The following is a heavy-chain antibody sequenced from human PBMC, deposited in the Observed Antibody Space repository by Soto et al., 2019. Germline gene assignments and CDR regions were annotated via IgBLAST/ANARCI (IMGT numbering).Heavy chain of an antibody. CDR2: IYTSGST. CDR3: AREVVTPPDYYGMDV. CDR1: GGSISSYY. D-gene: IGHD2-15*01. J-gene: IGHJ6*02. V-gene: IGHV4-4*07. Sequence: SETLSLTCTVSGGSISSYYWSWIRQPAGKGLEWIGRIYTSGSTNYNPSLKSRVTMSVDTSKNQSSLKLSSVTAADTAVYYCAREVVTPPDYYGMDVWGQGTTVTVSS.